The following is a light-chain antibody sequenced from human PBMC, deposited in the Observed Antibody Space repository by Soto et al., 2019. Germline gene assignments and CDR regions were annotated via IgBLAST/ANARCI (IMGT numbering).Light chain of an antibody. CDR1: QGISRW. J-gene: IGKJ5*01. CDR2: AAS. V-gene: IGKV1-12*01. CDR3: QQANSFPIT. Sequence: INLTQSPSSVSSSLGDIVTITCRASQGISRWLAWYQQKPGKAPNLLIYAASSLQSGVPSRFSGSGSGTDFTLTISSLQPEDFATYYCQQANSFPITFGQGTRLEIK.